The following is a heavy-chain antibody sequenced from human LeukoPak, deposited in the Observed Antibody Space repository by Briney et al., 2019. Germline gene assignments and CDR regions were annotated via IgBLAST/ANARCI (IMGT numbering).Heavy chain of an antibody. J-gene: IGHJ6*02. CDR3: ATKPRGTVTFEFGV. V-gene: IGHV1-24*01. CDR1: CYTLTELS. D-gene: IGHD4-17*01. Sequence: GASVKVSCKVSCYTLTELSMHWVRQAPGKGLEWMGGFDPEDGETIYAQKFQGRVTMTEDTSTDTAYMELSSLRSEDTAVYYCATKPRGTVTFEFGVWGQGTTVTVSS. CDR2: FDPEDGET.